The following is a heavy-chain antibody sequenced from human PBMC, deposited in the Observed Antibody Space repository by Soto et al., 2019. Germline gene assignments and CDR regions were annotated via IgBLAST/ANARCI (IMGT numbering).Heavy chain of an antibody. CDR2: IYYSGST. Sequence: QVQLQESGAGLVKPSETLSLTCVVSGGSLSGYYWSWIRQPPGKGLEWIGYIYYSGSTNYISSLKTRVTISVDTYNNQFSLKLSSVTAADTAVDYYARTCGAPRNYWSRGSLVPVSS. J-gene: IGHJ4*02. CDR1: GGSLSGYY. D-gene: IGHD6-25*01. CDR3: ARTCGAPRNY. V-gene: IGHV4-59*01.